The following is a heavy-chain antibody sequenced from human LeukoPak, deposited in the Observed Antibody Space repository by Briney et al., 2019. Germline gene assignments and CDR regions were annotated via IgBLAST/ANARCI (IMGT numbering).Heavy chain of an antibody. CDR3: ARDPDGYNFFDS. CDR2: ISYDGRNK. Sequence: QPGRSLRLSCAASGFTFSGYSMHWVRQAPGKGLQWVAAISYDGRNKYYVDSVKGRFTISRDNSKNTLHLEMNSLRPEDTAMYYCARDPDGYNFFDSWGQGTLVTVSS. D-gene: IGHD5-24*01. J-gene: IGHJ4*02. CDR1: GFTFSGYS. V-gene: IGHV3-30*04.